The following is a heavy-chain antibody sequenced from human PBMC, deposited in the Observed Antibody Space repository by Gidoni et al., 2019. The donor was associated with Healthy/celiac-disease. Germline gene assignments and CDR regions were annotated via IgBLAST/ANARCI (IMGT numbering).Heavy chain of an antibody. D-gene: IGHD3-10*01. CDR3: FSGSTSAGRDFDY. V-gene: IGHV1-2*02. CDR2: INPNSGGT. CDR1: GYPFTGYY. J-gene: IGHJ4*02. Sequence: QVQLVHSGAEVKKPGASVKVSCKASGYPFTGYYMHWVRQAPGQGIEWMGWINPNSGGTNYAQKLQGRVTMTRDTSISTAYMELSRLRSDDTAVYYCFSGSTSAGRDFDYWGQGTLVTVSS.